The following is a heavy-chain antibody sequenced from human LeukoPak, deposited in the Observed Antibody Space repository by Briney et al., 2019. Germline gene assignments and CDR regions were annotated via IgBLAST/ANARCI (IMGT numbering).Heavy chain of an antibody. CDR3: ARVVRGVTYIDY. J-gene: IGHJ4*02. CDR2: ISSGSTT. D-gene: IGHD3-10*01. CDR1: GFTVSRNY. Sequence: GGSLRLSCAASGFTVSRNYMNWVRQAPGKGLEWVSVISSGSTTYYADSVKGKFTISRDNSKNTLFLQMNSLRADDTAVYYCARVVRGVTYIDYWGQGTLVTVSS. V-gene: IGHV3-66*01.